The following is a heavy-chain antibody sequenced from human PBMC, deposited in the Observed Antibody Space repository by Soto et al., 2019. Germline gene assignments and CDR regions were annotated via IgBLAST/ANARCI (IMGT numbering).Heavy chain of an antibody. Sequence: ASVKVSCKASGGTFSSYTINWVRQAPGQGLEWMGRIIPILGIANYAQKFQGRVTITADKSTSTAYMELSSLRSEDTAVYYCARDPPYYYDSSGYSWFDPWGQGTLVTVSS. CDR1: GGTFSSYT. D-gene: IGHD3-22*01. CDR3: ARDPPYYYDSSGYSWFDP. CDR2: IIPILGIA. J-gene: IGHJ5*02. V-gene: IGHV1-69*04.